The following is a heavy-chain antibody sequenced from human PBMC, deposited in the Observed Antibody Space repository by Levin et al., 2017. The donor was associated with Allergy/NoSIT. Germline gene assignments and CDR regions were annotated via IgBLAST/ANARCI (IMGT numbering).Heavy chain of an antibody. V-gene: IGHV1-46*01. CDR2: INPSGGST. J-gene: IGHJ6*02. D-gene: IGHD3-22*01. Sequence: ASVKVSCKASGYTFTSYYMHWVRQAPGQGLEWMGIINPSGGSTSYAQKFQGRVTMTRDTSTSTVYMELSSLRSEDTAVYYCARDHYYDSSGYAYGMDVWGQGTTVTVSS. CDR1: GYTFTSYY. CDR3: ARDHYYDSSGYAYGMDV.